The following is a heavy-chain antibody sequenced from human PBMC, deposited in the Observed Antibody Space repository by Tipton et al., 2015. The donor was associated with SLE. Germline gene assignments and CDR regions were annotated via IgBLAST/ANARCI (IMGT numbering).Heavy chain of an antibody. D-gene: IGHD6-6*01. CDR1: GGSISSGGYH. J-gene: IGHJ6*02. CDR3: ARDPAARRGMDV. CDR2: IYYSGST. V-gene: IGHV4-31*03. Sequence: TLSLTCTVSGGSISSGGYHWSWIRQHPGKGLEWIGYIYYSGSTYYNPSLKSRVTISVDTSKNQFSLKLSSVTAADTAVYYCARDPAARRGMDVWGQGTTVTVSS.